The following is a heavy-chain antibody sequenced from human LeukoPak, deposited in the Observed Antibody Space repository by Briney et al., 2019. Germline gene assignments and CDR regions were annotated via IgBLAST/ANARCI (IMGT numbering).Heavy chain of an antibody. Sequence: GASVKVSCKASGYTFTGYYMHWVRQAPGQGLEWMGRINPNSGGTNYAQKFQGRVTMTRDTSISTAYMELSRLRSDDTAVYYCARAPSYYYDSSGPLDYWGQGTLVTVSS. V-gene: IGHV1-2*06. CDR2: INPNSGGT. J-gene: IGHJ4*02. CDR3: ARAPSYYYDSSGPLDY. D-gene: IGHD3-22*01. CDR1: GYTFTGYY.